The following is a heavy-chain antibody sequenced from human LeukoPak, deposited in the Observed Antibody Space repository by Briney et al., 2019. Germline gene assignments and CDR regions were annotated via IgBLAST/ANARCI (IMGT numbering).Heavy chain of an antibody. CDR3: ARKMHTSYYYDSSVYYFDAFDI. V-gene: IGHV1-8*01. CDR1: GYTFTSYV. D-gene: IGHD3-22*01. CDR2: MNPNSDNT. J-gene: IGHJ3*02. Sequence: ASVKVSCKGSGYTFTSYVINWVRQATGQGLEWVGWMNPNSDNTGYAHKFQGSVTMVKNTFISTAYMELSSLRSEDTAVYYWARKMHTSYYYDSSVYYFDAFDIWGQGTMVTVSS.